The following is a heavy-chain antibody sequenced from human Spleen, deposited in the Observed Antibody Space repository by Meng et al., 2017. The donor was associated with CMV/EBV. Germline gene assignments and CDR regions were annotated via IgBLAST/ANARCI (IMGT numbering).Heavy chain of an antibody. V-gene: IGHV1-69*05. D-gene: IGHD1-26*01. CDR3: ARTRGSYYASALDP. CDR2: IIPFLGTS. CDR1: ELTFNNSA. Sequence: SELTFNNSAIRWVRQAPGQGLEWMGGIIPFLGTSHYAQNFQGRLLITTDESTTTAYMELSSLKSEDTALYYCARTRGSYYASALDPWGQGSLVTVSS. J-gene: IGHJ5*02.